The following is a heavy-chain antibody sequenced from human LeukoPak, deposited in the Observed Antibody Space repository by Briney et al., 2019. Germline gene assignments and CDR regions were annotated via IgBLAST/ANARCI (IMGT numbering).Heavy chain of an antibody. V-gene: IGHV1-18*01. D-gene: IGHD6-13*01. Sequence: GASVKVSCKASGYTFTSYGISWVRQAPGQGLEWMGWISAYNGNTNYAQKLQGRVTMTRSTSISTAYMELSSLRSEDTAVYYCARRLAAAGYLPDYWGQGTLATVSS. J-gene: IGHJ4*02. CDR2: ISAYNGNT. CDR1: GYTFTSYG. CDR3: ARRLAAAGYLPDY.